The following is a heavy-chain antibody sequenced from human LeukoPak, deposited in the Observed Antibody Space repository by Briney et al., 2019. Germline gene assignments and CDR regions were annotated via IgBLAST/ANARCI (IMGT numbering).Heavy chain of an antibody. D-gene: IGHD3-22*01. CDR2: IIPIFGTA. J-gene: IGHJ4*02. Sequence: SVKVSCKASGGTFSSYAISWVRQAPGQGPEWMGGIIPIFGTANYAQKFQGRVTITTDESTSTAYMELSSLRSEDTAVYYCARQRDYYDSSGSTYYFDYWGQGTLVTVSS. CDR1: GGTFSSYA. V-gene: IGHV1-69*05. CDR3: ARQRDYYDSSGSTYYFDY.